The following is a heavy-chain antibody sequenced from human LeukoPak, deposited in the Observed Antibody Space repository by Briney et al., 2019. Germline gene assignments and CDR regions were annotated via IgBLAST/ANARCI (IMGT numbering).Heavy chain of an antibody. CDR1: GFTFSDYW. CDR3: ARDIPSGFYTPDY. V-gene: IGHV3-7*01. CDR2: IETDGDEK. J-gene: IGHJ4*02. D-gene: IGHD5-12*01. Sequence: PGGSLRLSCVASGFTFSDYWMSWVCQAPGMGLEWVANIETDGDEKNYVDSVKGRFTISRDNARNSLYLQMNSLRVEDTAVYYCARDIPSGFYTPDYWGRGTLVTVSS.